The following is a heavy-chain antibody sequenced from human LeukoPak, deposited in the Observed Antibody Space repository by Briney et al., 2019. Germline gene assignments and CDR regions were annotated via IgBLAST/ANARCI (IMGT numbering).Heavy chain of an antibody. CDR1: GGSISSYY. CDR3: ARVRKSSGWKFDY. V-gene: IGHV4-59*01. Sequence: SETLSLTCTVSGGSISSYYWNWIRQSPGKGPEWIGYIYYSGTTNYNPSLKSRVTISVDTSKNQFSLNLSSVTAADTAVYYCARVRKSSGWKFDYWGQGTLVTVSS. J-gene: IGHJ4*02. D-gene: IGHD6-19*01. CDR2: IYYSGTT.